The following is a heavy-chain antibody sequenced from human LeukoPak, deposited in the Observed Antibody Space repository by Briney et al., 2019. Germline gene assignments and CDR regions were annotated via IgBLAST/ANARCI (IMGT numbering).Heavy chain of an antibody. D-gene: IGHD2-2*01. Sequence: PGGSLRLSCAASGFTVSSNYMSWVRQAPGQGLEWFSVIYSGGSTYYADSVKGRFTISRDNSKNTLYLQMNSLTAEDTAVYYCARVGVVPAAIPDGFDIWGQGTMVTVSS. CDR1: GFTVSSNY. J-gene: IGHJ3*02. CDR2: IYSGGST. V-gene: IGHV3-53*01. CDR3: ARVGVVPAAIPDGFDI.